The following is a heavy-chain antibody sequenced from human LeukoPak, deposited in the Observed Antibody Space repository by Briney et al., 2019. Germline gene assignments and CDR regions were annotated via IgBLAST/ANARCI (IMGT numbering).Heavy chain of an antibody. CDR3: ARGGDYGDSRFDY. CDR2: INHSGST. J-gene: IGHJ4*02. V-gene: IGHV4-34*01. Sequence: PGGSLRLSCAASGFTFSSYALSWIRQPPGKGLEWIGEINHSGSTNYNPSLKSRVTISVDTSKNQFSLKLSSVTAADTAVYYCARGGDYGDSRFDYWGQGTLVTVSS. D-gene: IGHD4-17*01. CDR1: GFTFSSYA.